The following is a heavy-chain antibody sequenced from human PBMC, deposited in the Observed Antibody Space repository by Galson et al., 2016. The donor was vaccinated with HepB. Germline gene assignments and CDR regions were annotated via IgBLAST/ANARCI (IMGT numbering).Heavy chain of an antibody. J-gene: IGHJ4*02. CDR2: IGTDGRS. CDR3: ARDRDARPYDY. D-gene: IGHD5-24*01. Sequence: SLRLSCAASGFTFSHYAMSWVRQAPGKGLEWVSRIGTDGRSNYADSVKGRFTISRDNSKNTLYLQMNSLRAEDTAIYYCARDRDARPYDYWGQGTLVIVSS. CDR1: GFTFSHYA. V-gene: IGHV3-23*01.